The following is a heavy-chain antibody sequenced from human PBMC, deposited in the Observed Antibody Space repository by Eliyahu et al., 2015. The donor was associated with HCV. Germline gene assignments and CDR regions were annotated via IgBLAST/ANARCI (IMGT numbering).Heavy chain of an antibody. Sequence: QVQLVESGGGVVQPGXSLRLSCAASGFTCSSYAMHWVRQAPGKGLEWVAVISYDGSNKYYADSVKGRFTISRDNSKNTLYXQMNSLRAEDTAVYYCARDLHDGYNSDYWGQGTLVTVSS. D-gene: IGHD5-24*01. J-gene: IGHJ4*02. V-gene: IGHV3-30-3*01. CDR2: ISYDGSNK. CDR3: ARDLHDGYNSDY. CDR1: GFTCSSYA.